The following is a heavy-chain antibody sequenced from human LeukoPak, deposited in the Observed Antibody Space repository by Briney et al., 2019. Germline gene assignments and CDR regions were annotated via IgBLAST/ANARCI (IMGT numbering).Heavy chain of an antibody. D-gene: IGHD3-22*01. CDR2: IHHSGVT. Sequence: SETLSLTCTVSGYSISSGYYWSWIRQPPGKGLEWIATIHHSGVTYYNPSLKSRATMSVDTSKNQFSLKLGSVTAASTAVYYCARYTANTAGYSFDFWGQGALVTVSS. CDR1: GYSISSGYY. CDR3: ARYTANTAGYSFDF. V-gene: IGHV4-38-2*02. J-gene: IGHJ4*02.